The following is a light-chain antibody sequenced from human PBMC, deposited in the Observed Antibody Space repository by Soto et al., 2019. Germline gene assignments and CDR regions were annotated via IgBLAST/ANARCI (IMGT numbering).Light chain of an antibody. CDR2: GAS. V-gene: IGKV3-15*01. Sequence: ETVMTQSPATLSVSPGERATLSCVVSQSITNNLAWYQQKPGQAPRLLIYGASTRATGIPARFSGRGSGTDFTLTISSLQSEDFAVYYCQHYNDWPPSITFGQGTRLEIK. J-gene: IGKJ5*01. CDR1: QSITNN. CDR3: QHYNDWPPSIT.